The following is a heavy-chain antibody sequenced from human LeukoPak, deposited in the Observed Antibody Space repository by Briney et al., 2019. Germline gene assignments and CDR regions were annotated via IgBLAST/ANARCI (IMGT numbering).Heavy chain of an antibody. D-gene: IGHD3-3*01. J-gene: IGHJ3*02. CDR1: GGSISSSSYY. Sequence: PSETLSLTCTVSGGSISSSSYYWGWIRQPPGKGLEWIGSIYYSGSTYYNPSLKSRVTISVDTSKNQFSLKLSSVTAADTAVYYCAKGEDYDFWSGYPRAFDIWGQGTMVTVSS. CDR2: IYYSGST. CDR3: AKGEDYDFWSGYPRAFDI. V-gene: IGHV4-39*01.